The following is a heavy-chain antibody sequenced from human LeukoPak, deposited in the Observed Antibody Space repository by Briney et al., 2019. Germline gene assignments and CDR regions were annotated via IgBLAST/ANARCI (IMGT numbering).Heavy chain of an antibody. CDR3: ATHTYYYDSTGYYGMDV. CDR2: IYPGDSDT. CDR1: GYSFTSYW. V-gene: IGHV5-51*01. Sequence: GESLKISCKGSGYSFTSYWIGWVRQMPGKGLEWMGIIYPGDSDTRYSPSFQGQVTISADKSISTAYLQWSSLKVSDTAMYYCATHTYYYDSTGYYGMDVWGQGTTVTVSS. J-gene: IGHJ6*02. D-gene: IGHD3-22*01.